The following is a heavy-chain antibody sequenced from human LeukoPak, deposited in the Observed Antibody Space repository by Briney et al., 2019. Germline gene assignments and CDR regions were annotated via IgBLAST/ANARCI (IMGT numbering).Heavy chain of an antibody. D-gene: IGHD2-2*01. CDR2: ISGSGGST. CDR1: GFTFSSYA. CDR3: AKITRSVVPAAGDAFDI. Sequence: GGSLRLSCAASGFTFSSYAMRCVRQAPGKGLEWGSAISGSGGSTYYAVSVKGRFTISRDNSKNTLYLQMNSLRAEDTAVYYCAKITRSVVPAAGDAFDIWGQGTMVTVSS. V-gene: IGHV3-23*01. J-gene: IGHJ3*02.